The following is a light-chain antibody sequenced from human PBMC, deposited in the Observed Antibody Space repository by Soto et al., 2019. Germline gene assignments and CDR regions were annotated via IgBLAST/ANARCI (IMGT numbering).Light chain of an antibody. CDR1: QSISSW. CDR3: QQYNSYSMYT. J-gene: IGKJ2*01. V-gene: IGKV1-5*01. CDR2: DAS. Sequence: IEVTQSPSSLSASVGDRVTITCRASQSISSWLAWYQQKPGKAPKLLIYDASSLESGVPSRFSGSGSGTEFTLTISSLQPDDFATYYCQQYNSYSMYTFGQGTKLEIK.